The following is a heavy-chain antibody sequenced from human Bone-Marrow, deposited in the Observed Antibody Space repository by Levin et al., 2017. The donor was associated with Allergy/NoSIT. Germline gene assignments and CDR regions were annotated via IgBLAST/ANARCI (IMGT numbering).Heavy chain of an antibody. CDR3: ARLYVGYSFDY. Sequence: KSSETLSLTCTVSGASISSGGYYWSWIRQHPGKGLEWIGYISYSGSTSYNPSLKSRVTISVDTSKNQFSLRLSSVTAADTAVYYCARLYVGYSFDYWGQGTLVTVSS. V-gene: IGHV4-31*03. J-gene: IGHJ4*02. D-gene: IGHD3-22*01. CDR2: ISYSGST. CDR1: GASISSGGYY.